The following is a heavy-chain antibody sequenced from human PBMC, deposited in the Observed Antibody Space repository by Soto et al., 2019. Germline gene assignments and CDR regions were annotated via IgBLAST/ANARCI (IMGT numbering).Heavy chain of an antibody. V-gene: IGHV3-48*03. D-gene: IGHD2-2*01. Sequence: EVQMVESGGGLVQPGGSLRLSCSASGFTFSSYEMNWVRQAPGKGLEWVAYISSSASTIYYADSVKGRFTISRDNAKNSLYLQVNSLRAEDTAVYFCARKYCSRRSCDYYYGMDVWGQGTTVTVSS. CDR1: GFTFSSYE. CDR3: ARKYCSRRSCDYYYGMDV. CDR2: ISSSASTI. J-gene: IGHJ6*02.